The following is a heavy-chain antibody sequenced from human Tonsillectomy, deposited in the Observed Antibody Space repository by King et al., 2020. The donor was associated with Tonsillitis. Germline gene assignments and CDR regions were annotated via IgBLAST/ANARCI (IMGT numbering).Heavy chain of an antibody. CDR3: AKDKGAHYYDSTRGAFDI. CDR2: ITSSSRYI. CDR1: GFTFNNYD. V-gene: IGHV3-21*01. Sequence: VQLVESGGGLVKPGGTLRLSCATSGFTFNNYDMNWVRQAPGKGLEWVSSITSSSRYIYYADSAKGRFTISRDNARNSLYLEMNSLRAGDTAVYFCAKDKGAHYYDSTRGAFDIWGQGTTVTVSS. D-gene: IGHD3-22*01. J-gene: IGHJ3*02.